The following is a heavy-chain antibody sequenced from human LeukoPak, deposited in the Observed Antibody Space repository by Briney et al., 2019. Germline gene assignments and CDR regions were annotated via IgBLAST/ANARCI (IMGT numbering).Heavy chain of an antibody. Sequence: PGGSLRLSCAASGFTFRSYWMHWVRQAPGKGLVWVSRINSDGSSTNYADSVKGRFTISRDNAKNTLDLQMNSLRAEDTAVYYCTRAGPKRNAFNIWGQGTMVTVSS. J-gene: IGHJ3*02. V-gene: IGHV3-74*01. D-gene: IGHD1-14*01. CDR1: GFTFRSYW. CDR3: TRAGPKRNAFNI. CDR2: INSDGSST.